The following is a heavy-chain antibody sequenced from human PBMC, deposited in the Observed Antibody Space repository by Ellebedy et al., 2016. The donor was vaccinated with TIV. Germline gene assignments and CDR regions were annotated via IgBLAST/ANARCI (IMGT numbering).Heavy chain of an antibody. D-gene: IGHD3-22*01. Sequence: PGGSLRLSCVVSGFTSNKYGMHWVRKAPGQGREWGAFSRYDGSNEFYADSVKGRFTISRDNSRNKLYLQMNSLRTEDTTVYYCTKDEDDCISHWGQGTVVTVSS. CDR1: GFTSNKYG. CDR3: TKDEDDCISH. CDR2: SRYDGSNE. V-gene: IGHV3-30*02. J-gene: IGHJ4*02.